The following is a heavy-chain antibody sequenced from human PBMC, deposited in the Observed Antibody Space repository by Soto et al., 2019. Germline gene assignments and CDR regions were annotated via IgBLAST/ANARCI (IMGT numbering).Heavy chain of an antibody. CDR3: ARESHDILTGPPWVWYFDL. CDR1: GGSFSGNY. J-gene: IGHJ2*01. Sequence: QVQLQQWGAGPLRPLETLSLTCGVSGGSFSGNYWAWIRQSPGKGLEWIGEINDRGSINYNPSLKSRVRISVDPSKNHYSLKLTSVTAADTAVYYCARESHDILTGPPWVWYFDLWGRGTLVTVSS. D-gene: IGHD3-9*01. V-gene: IGHV4-34*01. CDR2: INDRGSI.